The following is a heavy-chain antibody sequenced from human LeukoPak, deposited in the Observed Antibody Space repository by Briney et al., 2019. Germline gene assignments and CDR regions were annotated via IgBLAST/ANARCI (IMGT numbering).Heavy chain of an antibody. CDR2: INSGGSST. CDR3: AREGYNSGYYYYMDV. Sequence: GGSLRLSCAASGFTFSSYWMHWVRQAPGKGLVWVSHINSGGSSTSYADAVKGRFTISRDNAKNTLYLQMNSLRAEDTAVYFCAREGYNSGYYYYMDVWGKGTTVTVSS. J-gene: IGHJ6*03. CDR1: GFTFSSYW. V-gene: IGHV3-74*01. D-gene: IGHD1-20*01.